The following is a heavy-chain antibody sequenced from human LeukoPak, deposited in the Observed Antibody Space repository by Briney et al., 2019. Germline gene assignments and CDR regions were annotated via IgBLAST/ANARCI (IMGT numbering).Heavy chain of an antibody. Sequence: GGSLRLSCAASGFTFSSYAMSWVRQPPEKGLEWVSVIGGSGDNRYYADSVKGRFTISRDNSKNTLYLQMNSLRVEDTAVYYCASPNPIGDLSWLDYWGQGALVTVSP. CDR3: ASPNPIGDLSWLDY. CDR2: IGGSGDNR. D-gene: IGHD3-10*01. CDR1: GFTFSSYA. J-gene: IGHJ4*02. V-gene: IGHV3-23*01.